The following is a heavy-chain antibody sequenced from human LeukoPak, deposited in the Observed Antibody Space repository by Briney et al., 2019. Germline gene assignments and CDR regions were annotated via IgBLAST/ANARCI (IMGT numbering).Heavy chain of an antibody. CDR1: GYTFTGYY. Sequence: SVKVSCKASGYTFTGYYMHWVRQAPGQGLEWMGGMLPIFGTANYAQKFQGRVTITADESSNTASLDLSSLTSEDTAVYYCATDPNPYSSTSGYFDFWGQGTLVTVPS. J-gene: IGHJ4*02. V-gene: IGHV1-69*13. CDR2: MLPIFGTA. CDR3: ATDPNPYSSTSGYFDF. D-gene: IGHD6-13*01.